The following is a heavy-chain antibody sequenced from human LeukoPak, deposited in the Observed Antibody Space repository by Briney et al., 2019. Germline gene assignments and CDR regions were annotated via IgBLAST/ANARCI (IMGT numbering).Heavy chain of an antibody. D-gene: IGHD3-10*01. Sequence: GGSLRLSCAAAGFTFNNYWMHWVRQVPGEGLVWVSRIISDGSRTNYGDSAKGRFPITRDNAKNTLFLQMNSLGAEDSAVYYCARGNLYSGSGSSPLDYWGQGTLVTVSS. J-gene: IGHJ4*02. CDR1: GFTFNNYW. V-gene: IGHV3-74*01. CDR2: IISDGSRT. CDR3: ARGNLYSGSGSSPLDY.